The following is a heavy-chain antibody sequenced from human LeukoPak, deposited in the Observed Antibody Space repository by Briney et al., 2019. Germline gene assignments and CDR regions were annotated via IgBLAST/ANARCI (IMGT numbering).Heavy chain of an antibody. CDR2: ISGSGGST. Sequence: GGSLRLSCAASGFTFSSYAMSWVRQAPGKGLEWVSAISGSGGSTYYADSVKGRFTISRDNSKNTLYLQMNSLRAEDTAVYYCAKVIPSRLAAAGPFDPWGQGTLVTVSS. D-gene: IGHD6-13*01. J-gene: IGHJ5*02. CDR1: GFTFSSYA. V-gene: IGHV3-23*01. CDR3: AKVIPSRLAAAGPFDP.